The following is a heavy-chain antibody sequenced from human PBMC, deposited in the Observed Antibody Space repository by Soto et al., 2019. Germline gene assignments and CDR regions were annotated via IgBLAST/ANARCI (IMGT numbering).Heavy chain of an antibody. D-gene: IGHD3-16*01. CDR3: ARQAKIGDRSQFYFDS. V-gene: IGHV3-30*04. J-gene: IGHJ4*02. Sequence: QVQLVESGGDVVQPGRSLRLSCAASGFTFSVYAVHWVRQAPGKGLEWVAVISYNGRNKHYVDSVKGRFTISRDNSQDTLYLQMDSLRPDDTAVYYCARQAKIGDRSQFYFDSWGQGTLVTVSS. CDR2: ISYNGRNK. CDR1: GFTFSVYA.